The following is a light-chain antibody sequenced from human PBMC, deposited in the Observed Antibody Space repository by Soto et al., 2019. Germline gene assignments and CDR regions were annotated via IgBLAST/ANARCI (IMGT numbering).Light chain of an antibody. J-gene: IGKJ4*01. V-gene: IGKV1-12*01. CDR3: QQANHFPLT. Sequence: DIQMTQSPSSVSASVGDRVTITCRASQGIGTWLAWYQQKPGKAPKYLIYGASSLHSGVPSRFSGSGSGTDFTLTISSLQPEDSATYYCQQANHFPLTFVGGTRVEIK. CDR2: GAS. CDR1: QGIGTW.